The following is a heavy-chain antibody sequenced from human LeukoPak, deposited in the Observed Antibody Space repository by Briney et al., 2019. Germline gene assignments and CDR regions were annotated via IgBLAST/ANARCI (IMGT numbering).Heavy chain of an antibody. CDR2: ISASSKNT. D-gene: IGHD2-15*01. CDR1: GFAFGSYA. Sequence: GGSLRLSCAASGFAFGSYAMSWVRQAPGMGLEWVSGISASSKNTYYADSVKGRFTISRDNSKNTLSLQMNSLRVEDTAVYYCARVPRYCSGGSCFGGYFDYWGQGTLVTVSS. CDR3: ARVPRYCSGGSCFGGYFDY. V-gene: IGHV3-23*01. J-gene: IGHJ4*02.